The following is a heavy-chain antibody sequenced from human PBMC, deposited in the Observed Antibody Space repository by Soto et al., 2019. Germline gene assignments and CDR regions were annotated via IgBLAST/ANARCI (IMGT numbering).Heavy chain of an antibody. D-gene: IGHD3-22*01. Sequence: SQTLSLTCAISGDSVSSNSAAWNWIRQSPSRGLEWLGRTYCRSKWYNDYAVSVKSRITINPDTSKNQFSLQLNSVTPEDTAVYYCAREVGYYDSSGDFDYWGQGTMVTVYS. J-gene: IGHJ4*02. CDR2: TYCRSKWYN. V-gene: IGHV6-1*01. CDR1: GDSVSSNSAA. CDR3: AREVGYYDSSGDFDY.